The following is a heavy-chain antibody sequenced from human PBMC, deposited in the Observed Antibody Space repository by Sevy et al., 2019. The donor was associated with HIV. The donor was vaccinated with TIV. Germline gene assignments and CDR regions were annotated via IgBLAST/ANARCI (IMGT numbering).Heavy chain of an antibody. J-gene: IGHJ4*02. CDR2: IYPGESEI. CDR1: GYIFTSYW. Sequence: GESLKISCKGSGYIFTSYWIGWVRQMPGKGLEWMGIIYPGESEIIYSPSFQGQVIISADKSINTAYLQWSSLKASDTAIYYCARPGTGPYYLDYWGQGTLVTVSS. CDR3: ARPGTGPYYLDY. V-gene: IGHV5-51*01. D-gene: IGHD1-1*01.